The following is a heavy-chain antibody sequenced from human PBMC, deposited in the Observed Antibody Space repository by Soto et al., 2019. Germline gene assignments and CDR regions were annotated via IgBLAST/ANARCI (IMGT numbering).Heavy chain of an antibody. V-gene: IGHV3-30-3*02. CDR3: AKEGNLRSPAGDYFDS. D-gene: IGHD2-2*01. J-gene: IGHJ4*02. CDR1: GLTFSSYA. CDR2: ISYDGSNK. Sequence: SLILFCAASGLTFSSYAMHLVRQAPGKGLEWVAVISYDGSNKYYADSVRGRFTISRDDSRNMVYLQMSSLRVDDTAVYFCAKEGNLRSPAGDYFDSWGQGSLVTVSS.